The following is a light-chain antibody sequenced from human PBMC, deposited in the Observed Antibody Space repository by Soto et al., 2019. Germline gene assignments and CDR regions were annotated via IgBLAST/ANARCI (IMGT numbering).Light chain of an antibody. Sequence: QSALTQPPSASGSPGESVTISCTGSDSDVGFYNYVSWYQQHPGKVPKLIIYEVTKRPSGVPDRFSGSKSGNTASLTVSGLQAEDEADYYCSSYAGTNNHHAFGTGTKLTVL. J-gene: IGLJ1*01. CDR2: EVT. CDR3: SSYAGTNNHHA. V-gene: IGLV2-8*01. CDR1: DSDVGFYNY.